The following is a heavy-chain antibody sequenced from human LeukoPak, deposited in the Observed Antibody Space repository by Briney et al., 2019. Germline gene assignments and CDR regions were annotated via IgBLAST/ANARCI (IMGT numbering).Heavy chain of an antibody. CDR1: GGSISSYY. CDR3: ARDHISAGDIVATSYYYYGMDV. Sequence: ASETLSLTCTVSGGSISSYYWSWIRQPAGKGLEWIGRIYTSGSTNYNPSLKSRVTMSVDTSKNQFSMKLSSVTAADTAVYYCARDHISAGDIVATSYYYYGMDVWGQGTTVTVSS. CDR2: IYTSGST. V-gene: IGHV4-4*07. J-gene: IGHJ6*02. D-gene: IGHD5-12*01.